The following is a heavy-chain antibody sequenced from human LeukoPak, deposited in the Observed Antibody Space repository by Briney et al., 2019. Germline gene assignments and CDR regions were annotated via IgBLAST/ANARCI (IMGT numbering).Heavy chain of an antibody. D-gene: IGHD2-15*01. Sequence: KPSETLSLTCTVSGVSISNHYSSWIRPPPGKGLEWIGYIYYTGNTNYNPSLKSRVTISEDTSKNQVSLELSSVTAADTAVYYCVRHSRVVAFDYWGQGNLVTVSS. CDR2: IYYTGNT. J-gene: IGHJ4*02. CDR3: VRHSRVVAFDY. CDR1: GVSISNHY. V-gene: IGHV4-59*08.